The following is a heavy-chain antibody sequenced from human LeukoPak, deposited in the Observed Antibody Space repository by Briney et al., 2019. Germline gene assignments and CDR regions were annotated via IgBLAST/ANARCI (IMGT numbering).Heavy chain of an antibody. CDR1: GGSISSSSYY. CDR2: IYYSGST. J-gene: IGHJ4*02. D-gene: IGHD1-1*01. CDR3: ARHVDHRWNLYYFDY. Sequence: SETLSLTCTVSGGSISSSSYYWGWIRQPPGKGLEWIGSIYYSGSTYYNPSLKSRVTISVDTSKNQFSLKLSSVTAADAAVYYCARHVDHRWNLYYFDYWGQGTLVTVSS. V-gene: IGHV4-39*01.